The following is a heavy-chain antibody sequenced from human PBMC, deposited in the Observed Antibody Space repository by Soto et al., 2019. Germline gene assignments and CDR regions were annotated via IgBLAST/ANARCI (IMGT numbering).Heavy chain of an antibody. Sequence: SGPTLVNPTQTLTLTCSFSRFSLSTSGVGVGWIRQSPGKALEWLALIYWSGDEHYRPSLKSRLSITKDTSKNHVGLIMTDMDPVDTATYYCARGIATLPVFAFDIWGQGTMVTVSS. V-gene: IGHV2-5*01. CDR2: IYWSGDE. D-gene: IGHD6-6*01. J-gene: IGHJ3*02. CDR3: ARGIATLPVFAFDI. CDR1: RFSLSTSGVG.